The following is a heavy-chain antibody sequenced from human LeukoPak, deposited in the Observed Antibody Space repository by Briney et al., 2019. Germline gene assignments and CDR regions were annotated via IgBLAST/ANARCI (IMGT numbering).Heavy chain of an antibody. CDR2: IYTSGST. D-gene: IGHD3-3*01. J-gene: IGHJ4*02. CDR3: ARGVRFLEWLFYFDY. CDR1: GGSISSGGYY. Sequence: PSETLSLTCTVSGGSISSGGYYGSWIRRPPGKGLEGIGRIYTSGSTNYNPSLKSRVTISVDTSKNQFSLKLSSVTAADTAVYYCARGVRFLEWLFYFDYWGQGTLVTVSS. V-gene: IGHV4-61*02.